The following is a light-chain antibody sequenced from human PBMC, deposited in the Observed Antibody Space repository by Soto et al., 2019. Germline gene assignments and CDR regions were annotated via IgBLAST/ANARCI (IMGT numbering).Light chain of an antibody. Sequence: QSALTQPRSVSGSPGQSVTISCTGTSSDVGSYNYVSWYQQHPGKAPKLMIYDVSKRPSGVPDRFSGSKSGNTASLTISGLQTEDEADYYCCSYAGIFVIFGGGTKLTVL. CDR2: DVS. V-gene: IGLV2-11*01. J-gene: IGLJ2*01. CDR1: SSDVGSYNY. CDR3: CSYAGIFVI.